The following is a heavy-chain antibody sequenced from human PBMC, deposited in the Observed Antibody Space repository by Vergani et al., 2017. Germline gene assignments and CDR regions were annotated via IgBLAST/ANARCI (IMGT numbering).Heavy chain of an antibody. CDR2: ISARYPST. Sequence: EVQLVESGGGLVQPGGSVRLSCAASGFTFSACPMTWVRQAPGKGLEWVSAISARYPSTYYAESVKGRFTISRDNSKNMLYLQMNSLRAEDTAVYYCARLSYDTSPYLQGGYDCWGQGTLVSVSS. CDR3: ARLSYDTSPYLQGGYDC. CDR1: GFTFSACP. D-gene: IGHD3-22*01. V-gene: IGHV3-23*04. J-gene: IGHJ4*02.